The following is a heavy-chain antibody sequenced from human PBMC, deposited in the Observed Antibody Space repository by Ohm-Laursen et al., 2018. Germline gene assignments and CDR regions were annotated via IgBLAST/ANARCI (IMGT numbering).Heavy chain of an antibody. J-gene: IGHJ4*02. Sequence: SETLSLTCAVYGGSFSGYYWTWIRQSPGKGLEWIGEINHSGSTNYNPSLKSRVTISVDTSKNQFSLKLSSVTAADTAMYYCARNTSGDSSAIDQWGQGTLVTVS. V-gene: IGHV4-34*01. CDR3: ARNTSGDSSAIDQ. CDR2: INHSGST. CDR1: GGSFSGYY. D-gene: IGHD3-22*01.